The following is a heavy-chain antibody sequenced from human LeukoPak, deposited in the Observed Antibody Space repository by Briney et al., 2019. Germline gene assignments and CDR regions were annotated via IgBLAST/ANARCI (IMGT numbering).Heavy chain of an antibody. CDR2: IYSGGST. V-gene: IGHV4-4*07. D-gene: IGHD4-23*01. CDR3: ARDPNSAL. CDR1: GGSINNYY. Sequence: PSETLSLTCTVSGGSINNYYWSWIRQPAGKGLEWIGRIYSGGSTNYNPSLKSRVTMSLDTSKNQFSLKMTSVTAADTAAYYCARDPNSALWGQGTLVTVSS. J-gene: IGHJ4*02.